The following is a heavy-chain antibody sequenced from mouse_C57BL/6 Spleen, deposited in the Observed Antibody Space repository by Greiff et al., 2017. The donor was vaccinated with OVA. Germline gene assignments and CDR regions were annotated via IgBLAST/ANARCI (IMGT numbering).Heavy chain of an antibody. CDR3: ARGVTGYGSSPGNFDY. J-gene: IGHJ2*01. Sequence: VQLQQSGAELARPGASVKLSCKASGYTFTSYGISWVKQRTGQGLEWIGEIYPRSGNTHYNEKFKGKATLTADKSSSTAYIELRSLTSEDSAVYFCARGVTGYGSSPGNFDYWGQGTTLTVSS. D-gene: IGHD1-1*01. V-gene: IGHV1-81*01. CDR1: GYTFTSYG. CDR2: IYPRSGNT.